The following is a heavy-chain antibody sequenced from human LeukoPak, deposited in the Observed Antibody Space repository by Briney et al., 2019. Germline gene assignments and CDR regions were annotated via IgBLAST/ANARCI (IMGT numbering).Heavy chain of an antibody. CDR2: IHPGDSDT. J-gene: IGHJ3*02. CDR3: GRHQHSGSYGAFDI. CDR1: GYTFTAYW. D-gene: IGHD1-26*01. V-gene: IGHV5-51*01. Sequence: GESPKISCQGSGYTFTAYWIGWVRQMPGKGLEWVGIIHPGDSDTRYSPSFQGQLFISADKSITTAYLQWSSLQASDTAMYYCGRHQHSGSYGAFDIWGQGTMVTVSS.